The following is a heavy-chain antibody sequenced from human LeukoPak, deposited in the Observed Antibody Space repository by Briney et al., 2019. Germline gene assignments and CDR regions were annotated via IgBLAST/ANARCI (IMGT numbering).Heavy chain of an antibody. D-gene: IGHD5-12*01. CDR2: INPSSGNT. V-gene: IGHV1-46*01. CDR1: GYTFTTYY. Sequence: GASVKVSCKASGYTFTTYYIHWVRLAPGQGLEWMGIINPSSGNTVYAQKFQGRVTMTRDTSTSTVYMELSSLRSEDTAVYYCARDQGSVGGYLWGYYFDYWGQGTLVTVSS. CDR3: ARDQGSVGGYLWGYYFDY. J-gene: IGHJ4*02.